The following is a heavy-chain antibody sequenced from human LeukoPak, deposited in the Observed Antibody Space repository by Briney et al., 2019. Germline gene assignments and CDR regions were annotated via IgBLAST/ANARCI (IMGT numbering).Heavy chain of an antibody. Sequence: GGSLRLSCAVSGFTLSSYWMSWVRQAPGKGLEWVANIKQDGSEKYYVGSVKGRFTISRDNAKNSLYLQMNSLRAEDTALYYCARVFGSIAAAGNNYWGQGTLVTVSS. CDR1: GFTLSSYW. CDR3: ARVFGSIAAAGNNY. D-gene: IGHD6-13*01. CDR2: IKQDGSEK. J-gene: IGHJ4*02. V-gene: IGHV3-7*03.